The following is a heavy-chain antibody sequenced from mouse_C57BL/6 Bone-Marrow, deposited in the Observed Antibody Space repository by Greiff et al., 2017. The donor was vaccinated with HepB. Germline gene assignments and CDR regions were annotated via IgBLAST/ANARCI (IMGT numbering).Heavy chain of an antibody. CDR3: ARSLVLRLYYFDY. D-gene: IGHD1-1*01. V-gene: IGHV1-80*01. CDR1: GYAFSSYW. J-gene: IGHJ2*01. Sequence: QVQLQQSGAELVKPGASVKISCKASGYAFSSYWMNWVKQRPGKGLEWIEQIYPGDGDTNYNGKFKGKATLTADKSSSTAYMQLSSLTSEDSAVYFCARSLVLRLYYFDYWGQGTTLTVSS. CDR2: IYPGDGDT.